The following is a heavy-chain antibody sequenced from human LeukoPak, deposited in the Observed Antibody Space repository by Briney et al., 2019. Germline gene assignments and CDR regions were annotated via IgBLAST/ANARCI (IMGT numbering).Heavy chain of an antibody. CDR3: ARDWYNSLNYFDY. D-gene: IGHD1-1*01. J-gene: IGHJ4*02. V-gene: IGHV3-23*01. CDR1: GFTFSSYA. Sequence: QAGGSLRLSCAASGFTFSSYAMSWVRQAPGKGLEWVSAISATASNTYYADSVKGRFTISRGNSNSTLYLQMNSLRVDDTAVYYCARDWYNSLNYFDYWGQGSLVTVSS. CDR2: ISATASNT.